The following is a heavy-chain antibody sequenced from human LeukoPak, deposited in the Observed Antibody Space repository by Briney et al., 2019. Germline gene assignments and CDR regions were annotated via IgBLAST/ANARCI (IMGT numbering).Heavy chain of an antibody. CDR1: GGSFSVYY. J-gene: IGHJ4*02. CDR3: ARVRYYDYVWGSYLGYFDY. D-gene: IGHD3-16*02. Sequence: SETLSLTCAVYGGSFSVYYWSWIRQPPGKGLEWIGEINHSGSTNYNPSLKSRVTISVDTSKNQFSLKLSSVTAADTAVYYCARVRYYDYVWGSYLGYFDYWGQGTLVTVSS. V-gene: IGHV4-34*01. CDR2: INHSGST.